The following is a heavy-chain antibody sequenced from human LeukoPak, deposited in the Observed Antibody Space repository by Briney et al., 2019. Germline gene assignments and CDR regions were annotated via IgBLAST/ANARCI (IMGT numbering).Heavy chain of an antibody. CDR2: IYYSGTT. Sequence: KTSETLSLTCTVSGGSLSSYYWSWIRQPPGKGLEWIGYIYYSGTTNYNPSLKSRVTISADTSKNQFSLKLNSVTAADTAVYYCARETIAAASPGRTWFDPWGQGTLVTVSS. V-gene: IGHV4-59*12. D-gene: IGHD6-13*01. J-gene: IGHJ5*02. CDR1: GGSLSSYY. CDR3: ARETIAAASPGRTWFDP.